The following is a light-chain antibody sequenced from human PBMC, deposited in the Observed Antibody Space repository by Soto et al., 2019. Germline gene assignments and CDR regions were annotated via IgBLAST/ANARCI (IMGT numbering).Light chain of an antibody. Sequence: DIQMTHSPSTLSASVGDIVTITCRASQSITNRLAWYQQKPGKAPKVLIYDASNLESGVPSRFSGSRSGTEFILTISSLQPDDFATYYCQHYGGMWTFGQGTKVDIK. V-gene: IGKV1-5*01. CDR1: QSITNR. CDR2: DAS. CDR3: QHYGGMWT. J-gene: IGKJ1*01.